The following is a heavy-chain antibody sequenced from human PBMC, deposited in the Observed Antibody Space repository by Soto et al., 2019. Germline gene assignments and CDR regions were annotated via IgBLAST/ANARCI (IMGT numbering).Heavy chain of an antibody. Sequence: SEALSLTCAVSGGSISIGGYSWSWIRQPPGKGLEWIGYIYHSGSTYYNPSLKSRVTISVDRSKNQFSLKLSSVTAADTAVYYCARVGTSAYGHTPFDYWGQGTLVTVSS. CDR2: IYHSGST. CDR3: ARVGTSAYGHTPFDY. CDR1: GGSISIGGYS. V-gene: IGHV4-30-2*01. D-gene: IGHD4-17*01. J-gene: IGHJ4*02.